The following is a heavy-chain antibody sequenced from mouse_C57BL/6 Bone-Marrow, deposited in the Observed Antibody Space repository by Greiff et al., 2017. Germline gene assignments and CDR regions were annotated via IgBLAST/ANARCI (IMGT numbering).Heavy chain of an antibody. J-gene: IGHJ1*03. CDR2: IYPGSGST. D-gene: IGHD2-10*01. CDR1: GYTFTSYW. V-gene: IGHV1-55*01. Sequence: QVQLQQPGAELVKPGASVKMSCKASGYTFTSYWITWVKQRPGQGLEWIGDIYPGSGSTNYNEKFKSKATLTVDTSSSTAYMQLSSLTSEDSAVYYCARPYYCNDWYFDVWGRGTTVTVSA. CDR3: ARPYYCNDWYFDV.